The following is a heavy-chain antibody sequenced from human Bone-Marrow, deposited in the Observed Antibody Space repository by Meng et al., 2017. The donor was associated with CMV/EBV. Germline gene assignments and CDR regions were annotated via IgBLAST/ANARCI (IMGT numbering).Heavy chain of an antibody. V-gene: IGHV4-38-2*02. CDR1: GYSISSGYY. CDR3: GRVEQLVSDY. CDR2: IYHSGRT. D-gene: IGHD6-6*01. Sequence: SEPLSLTCTVSGYSISSGYYWAWIRQPPGKGLEWIGSIYHSGRTYSNPSLKSRVTMSVDTSKNHFSLKLSSENAADTATYFCGRVEQLVSDYWGQGMLVTVSS. J-gene: IGHJ4*02.